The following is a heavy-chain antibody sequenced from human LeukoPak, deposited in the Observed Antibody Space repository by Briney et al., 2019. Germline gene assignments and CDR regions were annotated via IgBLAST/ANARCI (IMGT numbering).Heavy chain of an antibody. V-gene: IGHV3-43*01. CDR3: AKATTRKVVVIAIFDH. J-gene: IGHJ4*02. CDR2: ISWDGGST. Sequence: HPGGSLRLSCAASGFTFDDYTMHWVRHAPGKGLECVSLISWDGGSTYYADSVKGRFTISRDNSKNSLYLQMNSLRTEDTALYYCAKATTRKVVVIAIFDHWGQGTLVTVSS. D-gene: IGHD2-21*01. CDR1: GFTFDDYT.